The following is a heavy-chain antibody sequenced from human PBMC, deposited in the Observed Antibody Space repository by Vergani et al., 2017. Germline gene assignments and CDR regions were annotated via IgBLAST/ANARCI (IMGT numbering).Heavy chain of an antibody. CDR3: ARRPYNWNDQSYYYYYGMDV. CDR1: GGTFSSYA. V-gene: IGHV1-69*01. CDR2: IIPIFGTA. J-gene: IGHJ6*02. Sequence: QVQLVQSGAEVKKPGSSVKVSCKASGGTFSSYAISWVRQAPGQGLEWMGGIIPIFGTANYAQKFQGRVTITADESTSTAYMELSSLRSEETAAYYCARRPYNWNDQSYYYYYGMDVWGQGTTVTVSS. D-gene: IGHD1-20*01.